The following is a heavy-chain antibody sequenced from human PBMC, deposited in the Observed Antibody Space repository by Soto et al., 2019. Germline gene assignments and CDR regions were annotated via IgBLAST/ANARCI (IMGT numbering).Heavy chain of an antibody. J-gene: IGHJ6*03. V-gene: IGHV1-69*08. CDR1: GGTFSSYT. CDR3: ARDGDYEDYYYYMDV. CDR2: IIPILGIA. Sequence: QVQLVQSGAEVKKPGSSVKVSCKASGGTFSSYTISWVRQAPGQGLEWMGRIIPILGIANYAQKFQGRVTITADKSTSTAYMELSRLRSEDTAVYYCARDGDYEDYYYYMDVWGKGTTVTVSS. D-gene: IGHD3-16*01.